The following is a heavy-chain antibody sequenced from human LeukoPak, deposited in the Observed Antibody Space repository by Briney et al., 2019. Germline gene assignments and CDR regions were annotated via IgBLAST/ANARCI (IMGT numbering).Heavy chain of an antibody. J-gene: IGHJ4*02. Sequence: PSETLSLTCTVSGGSITSYYWSWIRQPAGKGLEWLGRIQTSGSTNYSPSLKGRVTMSIDTSKTQFSLNLSSVTAADPAVYYCVRETTRYFDYWGQGTLVTVSS. V-gene: IGHV4-4*07. D-gene: IGHD1-1*01. CDR3: VRETTRYFDY. CDR1: GGSITSYY. CDR2: IQTSGST.